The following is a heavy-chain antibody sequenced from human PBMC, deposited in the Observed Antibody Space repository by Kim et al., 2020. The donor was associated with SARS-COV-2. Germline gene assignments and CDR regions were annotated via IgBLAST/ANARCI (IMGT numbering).Heavy chain of an antibody. D-gene: IGHD2-21*02. CDR2: IIPIFGTA. CDR1: GGTFSSYA. CDR3: ARDHCGGDCYFDY. Sequence: SVKVYCKASGGTFSSYAISWVRQAPGQGLEWMGGIIPIFGTANYAQKFQGRVTITADESTSTAYMELSSLRSEDTAVYYCARDHCGGDCYFDYWGQGTLVTVSS. V-gene: IGHV1-69*13. J-gene: IGHJ4*02.